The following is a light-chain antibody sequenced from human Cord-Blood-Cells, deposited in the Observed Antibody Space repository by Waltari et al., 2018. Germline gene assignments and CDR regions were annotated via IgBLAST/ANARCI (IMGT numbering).Light chain of an antibody. J-gene: IGLJ1*01. Sequence: QSALTQPASVSGSPGQSITISCTGTSSDVGRYNLVSWYQQHPGKAPKTMIYEGSKRPSGVSNRFSGSKSGNTASLTISGLQAEDEADYYCCSYAGSSTYVFGTGTKVTVL. CDR2: EGS. CDR3: CSYAGSSTYV. V-gene: IGLV2-23*01. CDR1: SSDVGRYNL.